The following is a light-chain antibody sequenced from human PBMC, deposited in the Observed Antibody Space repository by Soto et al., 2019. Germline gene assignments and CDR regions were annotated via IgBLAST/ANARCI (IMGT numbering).Light chain of an antibody. CDR2: GAS. Sequence: ELVMTQSPATLSVSPGEAATLSCGASQSVGSNLAWYQQKPGQAPRLLIYGASTRATGIPARFSGSGSGTEFTLTVSSLQSEDFAVYYCQQYDNWPLTFGGGTKVDIK. CDR3: QQYDNWPLT. J-gene: IGKJ4*02. CDR1: QSVGSN. V-gene: IGKV3D-15*01.